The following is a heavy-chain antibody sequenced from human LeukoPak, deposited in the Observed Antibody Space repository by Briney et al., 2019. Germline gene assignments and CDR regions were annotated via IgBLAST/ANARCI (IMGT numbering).Heavy chain of an antibody. Sequence: GGSLRLSCAASGFTFRDYTMNWVRQAPGKGLEWVSAINKGGSFIKYADSVKGRFIVSRDNAKNLLFLQMNSLRVEDTALYFCAREVLDVVEPGTNTIDYWGQGTRVTVSS. CDR2: INKGGSFI. D-gene: IGHD2-2*01. V-gene: IGHV3-21*01. J-gene: IGHJ4*02. CDR3: AREVLDVVEPGTNTIDY. CDR1: GFTFRDYT.